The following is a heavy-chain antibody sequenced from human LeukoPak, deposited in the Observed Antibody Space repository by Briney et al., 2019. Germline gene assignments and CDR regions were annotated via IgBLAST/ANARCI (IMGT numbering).Heavy chain of an antibody. J-gene: IGHJ4*02. CDR2: ISSSSSYI. CDR3: GYSSGWYVDY. CDR1: GFTFSSYS. V-gene: IGHV3-21*01. D-gene: IGHD6-19*01. Sequence: GGSLRLSYAASGFTFSSYSMNWVRQAPGKGLEWVSSISSSSSYIYYADSVKGRFTISRDNAKNSLYLQMNSLRAEDTAVYYCGYSSGWYVDYWGQGTLVTVSS.